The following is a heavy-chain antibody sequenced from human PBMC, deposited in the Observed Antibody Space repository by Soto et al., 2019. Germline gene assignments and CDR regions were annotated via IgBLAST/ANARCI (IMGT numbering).Heavy chain of an antibody. V-gene: IGHV3-23*01. CDR3: VKDRVARGIDY. CDR1: GFTFSNYA. Sequence: HPGGSLRLSCAASGFTFSNYAMSRVRQAQGKGLEWVSLVSATAGTTYYTDSVKGRFTISRDNSRNTVYLQMNSLRADDTAVYYCVKDRVARGIDYWGQGTLVTVSS. D-gene: IGHD2-21*01. CDR2: VSATAGTT. J-gene: IGHJ4*02.